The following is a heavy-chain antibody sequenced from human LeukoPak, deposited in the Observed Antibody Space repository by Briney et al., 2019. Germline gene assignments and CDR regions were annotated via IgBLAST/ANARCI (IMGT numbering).Heavy chain of an antibody. CDR1: GDSVSRSDSY. J-gene: IGHJ1*01. Sequence: SETLSLTCSVSGDSVSRSDSYWDWIRQPPGKGLEWIGTIYYSGRTYHSPSLKSRVTMSVDPSNNQFSLNLRSVTAADTALYYCATRRYYDGSGYLEWGQGTLLSVSS. V-gene: IGHV4-39*01. D-gene: IGHD3-22*01. CDR3: ATRRYYDGSGYLE. CDR2: IYYSGRT.